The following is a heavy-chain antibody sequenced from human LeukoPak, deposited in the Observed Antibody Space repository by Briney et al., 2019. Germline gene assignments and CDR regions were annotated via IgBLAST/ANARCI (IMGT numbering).Heavy chain of an antibody. CDR1: GESFSGYY. D-gene: IGHD4-17*01. Sequence: SETLSLTCAVYGESFSGYYWSWIRQPPGKGLEWIGEINHSGSTNCNPSLKSRVTMSVDTSKNQFSLKVSSVTAADTAVYYCARGPPWTDYATNWFDPWGQGTLVTVSS. V-gene: IGHV4-34*01. CDR2: INHSGST. J-gene: IGHJ5*02. CDR3: ARGPPWTDYATNWFDP.